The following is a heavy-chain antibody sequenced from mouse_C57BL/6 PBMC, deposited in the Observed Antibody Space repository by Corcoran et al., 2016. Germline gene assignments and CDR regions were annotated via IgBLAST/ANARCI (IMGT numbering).Heavy chain of an antibody. Sequence: QIQLVKSGPELKKPGATVKISCKASGYTFTSYGMSWVKQAPGQGLKWMGWINTYSGVPTYADDFKGRFAFSLETSASTAYSQINNLKNEDTATYFWAISGDYWGQGTTLTVSS. CDR1: GYTFTSYG. V-gene: IGHV9-3*01. CDR2: INTYSGVP. J-gene: IGHJ2*01. CDR3: AISGDY.